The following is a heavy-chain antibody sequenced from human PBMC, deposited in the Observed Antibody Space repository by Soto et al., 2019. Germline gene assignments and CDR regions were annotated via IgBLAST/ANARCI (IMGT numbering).Heavy chain of an antibody. CDR3: AKDHRNGGSRVDY. CDR1: GFSFKSHG. CDR2: ISYDGKDA. D-gene: IGHD2-15*01. J-gene: IGHJ4*02. Sequence: QVQLVESGGGVVQPGRSLRLSCAVSGFSFKSHGMHWVRQAPGKGLEWVAFISYDGKDANYADSVKGRFTISRDNSKDALYLQMGILRGEDTAVYFCAKDHRNGGSRVDYWGQGTLVTVSS. V-gene: IGHV3-30*18.